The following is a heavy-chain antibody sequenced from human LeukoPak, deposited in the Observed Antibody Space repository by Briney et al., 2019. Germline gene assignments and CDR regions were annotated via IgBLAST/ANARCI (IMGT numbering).Heavy chain of an antibody. J-gene: IGHJ4*02. CDR1: GYSISSGYY. V-gene: IGHV4-38-2*02. D-gene: IGHD1-26*01. CDR2: IYHSGRT. CDR3: ARGHWEQDTSTYAY. Sequence: SETLSLTCTVSGYSISSGYYWGWIRQPPGKGLEWIGSIYHSGRTFYNPSLKSRVTISVDTSKNQLSLKLRSVTAADTAVYYCARGHWEQDTSTYAYWGQGSLVTVSS.